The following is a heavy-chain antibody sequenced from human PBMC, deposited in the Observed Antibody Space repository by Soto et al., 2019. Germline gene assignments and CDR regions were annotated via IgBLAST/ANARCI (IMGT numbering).Heavy chain of an antibody. V-gene: IGHV3-48*02. D-gene: IGHD6-25*01. CDR3: VRVKGILLAAAYFGS. CDR1: VCTFTTYI. CDR2: ISGSGGTI. J-gene: IGHJ4*02. Sequence: GGSLRLSCASSVCTFTTYIMACVRHSPGKWLEWISYISGSGGTIHYADSVKGRFTISRDNAKSSVFLQMNGLRDEDTAVYYCVRVKGILLAAAYFGSWGRGALVTVS.